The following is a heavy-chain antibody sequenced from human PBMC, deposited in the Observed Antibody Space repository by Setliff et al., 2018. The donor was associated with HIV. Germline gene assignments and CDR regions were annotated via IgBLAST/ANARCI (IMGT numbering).Heavy chain of an antibody. CDR2: LNYDGVT. J-gene: IGHJ4*02. CDR3: ATTGCSGADCPQMYDY. V-gene: IGHV4-34*01. Sequence: SETLSLTCAVYGGSFSGSYWSWIRQPPGKGLEWIGELNYDGVTNHNPSLKSRVTISVEASKIQWSLKLNSVTAADTAVYYCATTGCSGADCPQMYDYWGQGTLVTAPQ. CDR1: GGSFSGSY. D-gene: IGHD2-21*02.